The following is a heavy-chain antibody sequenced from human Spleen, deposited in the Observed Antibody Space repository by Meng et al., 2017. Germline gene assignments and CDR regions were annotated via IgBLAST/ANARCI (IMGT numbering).Heavy chain of an antibody. J-gene: IGHJ3*02. CDR3: ARVLGVARSAFDI. CDR1: GYNFTGYY. V-gene: IGHV1-46*01. D-gene: IGHD3-3*01. CDR2: INPSGGST. Sequence: ASVKVSCKASGYNFTGYYMHWVRQAPGQGLEWMGIINPSGGSTSYAQKFQGRVTMTRDTSTSTVYMELSSLRSEDTAVYYCARVLGVARSAFDIWGQGTMVTVSS.